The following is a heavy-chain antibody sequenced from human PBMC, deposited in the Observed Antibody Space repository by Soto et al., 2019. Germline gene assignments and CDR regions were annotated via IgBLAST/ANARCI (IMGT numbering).Heavy chain of an antibody. CDR2: INHSGST. CDR3: ARGLGRYYYGSGSPRTGNWFDP. D-gene: IGHD3-10*01. V-gene: IGHV4-34*01. J-gene: IGHJ5*02. Sequence: QVQLQQWGAGLLKPSETLSLTCAVYGGSFSGYYWSWIRQPPGKGLEWVGEINHSGSTNYNPSLKSRATISVDTSKNQFSLKLSSVPAADTAVYYCARGLGRYYYGSGSPRTGNWFDPWGQGTLVTVSS. CDR1: GGSFSGYY.